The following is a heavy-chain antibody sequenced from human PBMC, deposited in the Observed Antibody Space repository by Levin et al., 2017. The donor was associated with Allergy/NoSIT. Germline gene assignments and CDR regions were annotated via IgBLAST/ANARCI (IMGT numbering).Heavy chain of an antibody. CDR2: ISGGGAYT. CDR3: AKEGAPVGRTYFDY. D-gene: IGHD1-26*01. V-gene: IGHV3-23*01. J-gene: IGHJ4*02. CDR1: GFTFNSFA. Sequence: GESLKISCAASGFTFNSFAMSWVRQAPGKGLEWVSAISGGGAYTYYADSVKGRFTISRDNSKNTLYLQMNSLRAEDTAVYYCAKEGAPVGRTYFDYWGQGTLVTVSS.